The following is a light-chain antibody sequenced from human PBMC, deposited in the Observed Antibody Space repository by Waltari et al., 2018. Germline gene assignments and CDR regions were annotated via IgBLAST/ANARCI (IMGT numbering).Light chain of an antibody. CDR1: SSDVGSYHL. Sequence: GQSITISCTGASSDVGSYHLVSWYQQHPGKAPKLLIYDVTQRPSGVSDRFSGSKSGNTASLTISGLQAEDEADYHCSSYAGSNTVVVFGGGTKVTVL. J-gene: IGLJ2*01. V-gene: IGLV2-23*02. CDR2: DVT. CDR3: SSYAGSNTVVV.